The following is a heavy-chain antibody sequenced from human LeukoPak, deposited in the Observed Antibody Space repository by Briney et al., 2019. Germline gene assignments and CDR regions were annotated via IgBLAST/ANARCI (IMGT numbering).Heavy chain of an antibody. CDR3: AKNRVCSGGSCYFEFHDY. CDR1: GFTFSNYA. D-gene: IGHD2-15*01. V-gene: IGHV3-23*01. J-gene: IGHJ4*02. CDR2: ISGSGGTT. Sequence: GGSLRLSCAASGFTFSNYAVSWVRQAPGKGLEWVSSISGSGGTTYYADSVKGRFTISRDNSKNTLYLQMNSLRAEDTAVYYCAKNRVCSGGSCYFEFHDYWGQGTLVTVSS.